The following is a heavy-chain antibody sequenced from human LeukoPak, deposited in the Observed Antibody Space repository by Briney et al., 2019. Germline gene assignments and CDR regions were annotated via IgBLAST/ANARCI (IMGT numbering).Heavy chain of an antibody. J-gene: IGHJ4*02. Sequence: GGSLRLSCAASGFTFSSYAMHWVRQAPGKGLEWVAAISYDGSNKYYADSVKGRFTISRDNSKNTLYLQMNSLRAEDTAVYYCAGGMATITNFDYWGQGTLVTVSS. V-gene: IGHV3-30-3*01. CDR3: AGGMATITNFDY. CDR2: ISYDGSNK. CDR1: GFTFSSYA. D-gene: IGHD5-24*01.